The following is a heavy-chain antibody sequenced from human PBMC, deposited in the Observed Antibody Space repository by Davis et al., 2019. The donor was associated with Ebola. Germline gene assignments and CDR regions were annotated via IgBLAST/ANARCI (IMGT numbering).Heavy chain of an antibody. CDR3: ARDNCSGGSCHSNFDY. CDR2: INPNSGGT. CDR1: GYTFTGYY. Sequence: AASVKVSCKASGYTFTGYYMHCVRQAPGQGLEWMGWINPNSGGTNYAQKFQGWVTMTRDTSISTAYMELSRLRSDDTAVYYCARDNCSGGSCHSNFDYWGQGTLVTVSS. V-gene: IGHV1-2*04. D-gene: IGHD2-15*01. J-gene: IGHJ4*02.